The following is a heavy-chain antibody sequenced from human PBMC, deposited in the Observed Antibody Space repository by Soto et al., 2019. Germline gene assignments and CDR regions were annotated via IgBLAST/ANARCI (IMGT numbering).Heavy chain of an antibody. CDR1: GYSISSSNW. CDR3: ARTLQDYGMDV. Sequence: QVQLQESGPGLVKPSDTLSLTCAVSGYSISSSNWWGWIRQPPGKGLEWIGYIYYSGSTYYNASPQSRVTTSVDTSKNRFSRKLSPVSAVDTAVYYWARTLQDYGMDVWGQGPTVTVSS. V-gene: IGHV4-28*01. CDR2: IYYSGST. J-gene: IGHJ6*02.